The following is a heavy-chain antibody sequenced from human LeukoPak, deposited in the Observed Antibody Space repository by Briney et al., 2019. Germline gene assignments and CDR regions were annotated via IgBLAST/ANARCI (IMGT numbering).Heavy chain of an antibody. V-gene: IGHV3-23*01. CDR1: GSTSSRYY. CDR3: AKWGDYDVLTGYYVSDY. Sequence: GGSLRLSCAASGSTSSRYYMSWVRQTPEKGLEWVSAITGSGGSTYYADSVKGRFTISRDNSKNTLYLQMNSLRAEDTAVYYCAKWGDYDVLTGYYVSDYWGQGTLVTVSS. D-gene: IGHD3-9*01. J-gene: IGHJ4*02. CDR2: ITGSGGST.